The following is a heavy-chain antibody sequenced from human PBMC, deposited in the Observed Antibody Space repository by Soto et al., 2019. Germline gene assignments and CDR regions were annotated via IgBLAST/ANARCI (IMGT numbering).Heavy chain of an antibody. D-gene: IGHD6-19*01. J-gene: IGHJ6*02. CDR1: GDSISSNY. CDR3: ARGIEGWYQGRYYYGMDV. Sequence: ETLSLTCTVSGDSISSNYWSWIRQPPGKGLEWIGYIYYSGSTNYNPSLKSRVTISVNTSKNQFSLKLSSVTAADTAVYYCARGIEGWYQGRYYYGMDVWGQGTTVTVSS. V-gene: IGHV4-59*01. CDR2: IYYSGST.